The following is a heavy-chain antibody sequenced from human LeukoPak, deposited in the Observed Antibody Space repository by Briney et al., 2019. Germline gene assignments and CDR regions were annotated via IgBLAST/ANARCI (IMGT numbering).Heavy chain of an antibody. D-gene: IGHD3-16*02. V-gene: IGHV3-23*01. J-gene: IGHJ4*02. Sequence: GGSLRLSCAASGFTFSSYAMSWVRQAPGKGLEWVSAISGSGGSTYYADSVKGRFTISRDNAKNSLYLQMNSLRAEDTAVYYCARAPVSASFSDYWGQGTLVTVSS. CDR2: ISGSGGST. CDR3: ARAPVSASFSDY. CDR1: GFTFSSYA.